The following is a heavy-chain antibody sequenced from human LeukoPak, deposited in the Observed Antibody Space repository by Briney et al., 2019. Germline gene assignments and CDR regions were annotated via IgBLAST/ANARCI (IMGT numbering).Heavy chain of an antibody. Sequence: ASVTVSCKASGYTFTSYYMHWARQAPGQGLEWMGIINPSGGSTSYAQKFQGRVTMTRDTSTSTVYMELSSLRSEDTAVYYCARARDSGSYFEPDPADYWGQGTLVTVSS. V-gene: IGHV1-46*01. CDR3: ARARDSGSYFEPDPADY. D-gene: IGHD1-26*01. CDR2: INPSGGST. J-gene: IGHJ4*02. CDR1: GYTFTSYY.